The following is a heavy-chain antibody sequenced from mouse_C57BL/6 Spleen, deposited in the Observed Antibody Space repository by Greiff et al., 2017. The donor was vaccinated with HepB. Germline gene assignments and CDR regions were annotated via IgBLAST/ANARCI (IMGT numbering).Heavy chain of an antibody. Sequence: VHVKQSGPELVKPGASVKISCKASGYSFTGYYMNWVKQSPEKSLEWIGEINPSTGGTTYNQKFKAKATLTVDKSSSTAYMQLRSLTSEDSAVYYCARKERTGRYFDYWGQGTTLTVSS. CDR1: GYSFTGYY. CDR2: INPSTGGT. D-gene: IGHD4-1*01. CDR3: ARKERTGRYFDY. J-gene: IGHJ2*01. V-gene: IGHV1-42*01.